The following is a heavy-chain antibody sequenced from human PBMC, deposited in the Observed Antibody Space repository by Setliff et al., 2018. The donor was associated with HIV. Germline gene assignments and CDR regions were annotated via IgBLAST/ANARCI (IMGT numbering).Heavy chain of an antibody. D-gene: IGHD3-22*01. Sequence: GGSLRLSCAASGFTFSSYAMHWVRQAPGKGLEWVAVISYDGSNRYYADSVKGRFTISRDNSKNTLYLQMNSLRAEDTAVYYCEKGDDSGGYSLGYWGQGTLVTVSS. CDR3: EKGDDSGGYSLGY. V-gene: IGHV3-30-3*01. J-gene: IGHJ4*02. CDR1: GFTFSSYA. CDR2: ISYDGSNR.